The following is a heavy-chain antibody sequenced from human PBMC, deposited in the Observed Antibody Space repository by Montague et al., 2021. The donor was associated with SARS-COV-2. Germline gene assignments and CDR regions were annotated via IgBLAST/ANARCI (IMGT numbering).Heavy chain of an antibody. J-gene: IGHJ5*02. D-gene: IGHD1-20*01. V-gene: IGHV4-59*01. CDR2: IYYRGTT. Sequence: SETLSLTCTVSGGSISSDYWSWIRQSPGKGLEWIGYIYYRGTTNYNPSLKSRVTFSVDTSKNQFSLKLISVTAADTAVYFCAREYNWNWFDPWGQGVLVTVSS. CDR1: GGSISSDY. CDR3: AREYNWNWFDP.